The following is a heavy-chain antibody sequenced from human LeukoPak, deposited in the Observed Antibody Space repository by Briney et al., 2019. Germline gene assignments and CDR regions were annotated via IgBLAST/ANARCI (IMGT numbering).Heavy chain of an antibody. D-gene: IGHD3-3*01. CDR3: AKVGTIFGVVTQDDAFDI. CDR2: ISWNSGSI. Sequence: PGGSLRLSCAASGFTFDDYAMHWVRQAPGKGLEWVSGISWNSGSIGYADSVKGRFTISRDNAKNSLYLQMNSLRAEDTALYYCAKVGTIFGVVTQDDAFDIWGQGTMVTVSS. CDR1: GFTFDDYA. J-gene: IGHJ3*02. V-gene: IGHV3-9*01.